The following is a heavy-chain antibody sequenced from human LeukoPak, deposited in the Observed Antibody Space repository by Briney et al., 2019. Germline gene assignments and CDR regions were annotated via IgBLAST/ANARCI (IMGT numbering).Heavy chain of an antibody. CDR1: GGSFSGYY. V-gene: IGHV4-34*01. D-gene: IGHD2-2*01. CDR2: INHSGST. Sequence: SETLSLTCAVYGGSFSGYYWSWIRQPPGKGLEWMAEINHSGSTNYNPSLKSRVTISVDTSKNQFSLKLSTVPAANTAVYYCARGECSSTSCYLDYWGQGTLVTVSS. CDR3: ARGECSSTSCYLDY. J-gene: IGHJ4*02.